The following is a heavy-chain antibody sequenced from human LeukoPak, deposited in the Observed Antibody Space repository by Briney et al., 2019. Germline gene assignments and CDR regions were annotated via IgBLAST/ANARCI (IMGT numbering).Heavy chain of an antibody. D-gene: IGHD3-10*01. Sequence: SETLSLTCTVSGGSVNNYFWSWLRRPPGKGLEWVGYIDESGKTNYNPPLKGQVNLSIGKSKNQFLLKIGAVTAAGTALYYFARADYYGSGSNTVFDAFDIWGQGTRVTVSS. CDR3: ARADYYGSGSNTVFDAFDI. CDR2: IDESGKT. CDR1: GGSVNNYF. J-gene: IGHJ3*02. V-gene: IGHV4-59*02.